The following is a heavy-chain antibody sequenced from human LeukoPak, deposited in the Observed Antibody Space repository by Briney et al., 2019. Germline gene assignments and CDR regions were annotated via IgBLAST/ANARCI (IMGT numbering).Heavy chain of an antibody. V-gene: IGHV4-34*01. J-gene: IGHJ4*02. Sequence: PSETLSLTCAVYGGSFSGYYWSWIRQPPGKGLEWIGEINHSGSTNYNPSLKSRVTISVDTSKNQFSLKLSSVTAADTAVYYCARVKRVGATPKARYYFDYWGQGTLVTVSS. D-gene: IGHD1-26*01. CDR1: GGSFSGYY. CDR2: INHSGST. CDR3: ARVKRVGATPKARYYFDY.